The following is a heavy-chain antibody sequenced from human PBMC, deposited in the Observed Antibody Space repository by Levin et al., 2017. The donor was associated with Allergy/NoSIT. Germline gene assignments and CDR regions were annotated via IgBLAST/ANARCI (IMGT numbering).Heavy chain of an antibody. J-gene: IGHJ6*02. CDR1: GFTFSSYS. CDR2: ISSSSSYI. V-gene: IGHV3-21*01. D-gene: IGHD3-16*01. Sequence: GESLKISCAASGFTFSSYSMNWVRQAPGKGLEWVSSISSSSSYIYYADSVKGRFTISRDNAKNSLYLQMNSLRAEDTAVYYCARGGMITFGGVMGEYYYGMDVWGQGTTVTVSS. CDR3: ARGGMITFGGVMGEYYYGMDV.